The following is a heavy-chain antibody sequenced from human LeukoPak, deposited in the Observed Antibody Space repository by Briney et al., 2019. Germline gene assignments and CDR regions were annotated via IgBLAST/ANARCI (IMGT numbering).Heavy chain of an antibody. CDR3: ARSVGARRDFDY. V-gene: IGHV4-34*01. J-gene: IGHJ4*02. D-gene: IGHD1-26*01. Sequence: SETLSLTCAVYGGSFSGYYWSWIRQPPGKGLEWIGEINHSGSTNYNPSLKSRVTISVDTSKNQFSLKLSSVTAADTAVYYCARSVGARRDFDYWGQGTLVTVSS. CDR1: GGSFSGYY. CDR2: INHSGST.